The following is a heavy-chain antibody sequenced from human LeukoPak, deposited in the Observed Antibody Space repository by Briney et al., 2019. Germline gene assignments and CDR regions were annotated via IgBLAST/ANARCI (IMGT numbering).Heavy chain of an antibody. J-gene: IGHJ3*02. V-gene: IGHV4-61*01. CDR3: ARYGRYRGSIDAFDI. CDR1: GDSISSGNY. Sequence: SETLSLTCTVSGDSISSGNYWGWIRQPPGKGLEWIGYIYYSGSTNYNPSLKSRVTISVDTSKNQFSLKLSSVTAADTAVYYCARYGRYRGSIDAFDIWGQGTMVTVSS. D-gene: IGHD3-9*01. CDR2: IYYSGST.